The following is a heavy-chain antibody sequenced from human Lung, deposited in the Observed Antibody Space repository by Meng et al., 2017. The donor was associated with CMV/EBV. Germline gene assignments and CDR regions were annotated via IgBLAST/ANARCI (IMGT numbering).Heavy chain of an antibody. CDR3: ARGRDQVQYDAWDAAY. CDR2: INPSGGNT. V-gene: IGHV1-46*01. Sequence: ASVKVSCKASGYSFTSYSLHWVRQAPGQGLEWMGIINPSGGNTYFAHKFRGRVTMTRDTSTSTLYMELSGLRSEDTAVYYCARGRDQVQYDAWDAAYWGQGTLVTVSS. CDR1: GYSFTSYS. J-gene: IGHJ4*02. D-gene: IGHD3-16*01.